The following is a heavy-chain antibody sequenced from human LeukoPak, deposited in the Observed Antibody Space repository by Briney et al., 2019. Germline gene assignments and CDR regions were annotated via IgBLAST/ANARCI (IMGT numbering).Heavy chain of an antibody. CDR1: GFTLRSYT. CDR2: ISSSSSYI. Sequence: GGSLRLSCAASGFTLRSYTMNWVRQAPGKGLEWVSSISSSSSYIYYADSVKGRFTISRDNAKNSLYLQMNSLRAEDTAVYYCARARTAMAPFDYWGQGTLVTVSS. J-gene: IGHJ4*02. V-gene: IGHV3-21*01. D-gene: IGHD5-18*01. CDR3: ARARTAMAPFDY.